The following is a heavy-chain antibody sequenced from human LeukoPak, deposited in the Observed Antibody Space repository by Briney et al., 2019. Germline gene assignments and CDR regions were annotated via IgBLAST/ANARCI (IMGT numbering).Heavy chain of an antibody. D-gene: IGHD2-21*01. CDR2: INSDGSST. CDR1: GFSFSNYL. V-gene: IGHV3-74*01. Sequence: GGSLRLSCAASGFSFSNYLMHWVRQAPGKGLVWVSRINSDGSSTTYAHSLKGRFTISRDNAKNTLYLQMNSLRAEDTAVYYCARDGVEFYNWFDPWGQGTLVTVSS. J-gene: IGHJ5*02. CDR3: ARDGVEFYNWFDP.